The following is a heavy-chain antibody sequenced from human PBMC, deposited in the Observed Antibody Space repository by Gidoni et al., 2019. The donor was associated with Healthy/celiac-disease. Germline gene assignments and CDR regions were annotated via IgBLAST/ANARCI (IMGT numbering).Heavy chain of an antibody. J-gene: IGHJ4*02. CDR1: GGTFSSYA. V-gene: IGHV1-69*06. Sequence: QVQLVQSGAEVKKPGSSVKVSCKASGGTFSSYAISWVRQAPGQGLEWMGGIIPIFGTANYAQKFQGRVTITADKSTSTAYMELSSLRSEDTAVYYCARGEVLNDYYDSSGYASFDYWGQGTLVTVSS. CDR2: IIPIFGTA. CDR3: ARGEVLNDYYDSSGYASFDY. D-gene: IGHD3-22*01.